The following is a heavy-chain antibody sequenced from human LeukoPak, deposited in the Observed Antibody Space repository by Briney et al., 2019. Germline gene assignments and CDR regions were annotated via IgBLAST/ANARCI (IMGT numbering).Heavy chain of an antibody. CDR3: VRGYSGYENDY. V-gene: IGHV1-46*03. J-gene: IGHJ4*02. Sequence: ASVKVSCKASGYTFTNYYIHWVRQAPGQGPEWVGIINPSGGRSSHAQKFQGRLTMTRDTSTSTVYMELYSLRSEDTAVYYCVRGYSGYENDYWGQGTLVTVSS. CDR2: INPSGGRS. D-gene: IGHD5-12*01. CDR1: GYTFTNYY.